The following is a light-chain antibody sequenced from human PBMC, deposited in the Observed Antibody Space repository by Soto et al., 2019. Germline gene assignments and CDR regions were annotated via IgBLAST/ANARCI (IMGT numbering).Light chain of an antibody. CDR2: SNN. V-gene: IGLV1-44*01. CDR3: AAWDDSLNGSYV. CDR1: RSNIGSNT. J-gene: IGLJ1*01. Sequence: QSVLTQPPSTSGTPGQRVTIPCSGSRSNIGSNTVTWYQQLPGTAPKLLIYSNNQRPSGVPDRFSGSKSGTSASLAISGLQSEDEADYYCAAWDDSLNGSYVFGTGTKVTVL.